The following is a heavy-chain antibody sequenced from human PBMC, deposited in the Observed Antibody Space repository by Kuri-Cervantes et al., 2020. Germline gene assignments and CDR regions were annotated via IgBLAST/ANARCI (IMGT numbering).Heavy chain of an antibody. CDR2: INHSGST. D-gene: IGHD3-9*01. J-gene: IGHJ6*02. V-gene: IGHV4-39*07. Sequence: SETLSLTCTVSGGSISSSSYYWGWIRQPPGKGLEWIGEINHSGSTNYNPSLKSRVTISVDTSKNQFSLKLSSVTAADTAVYYCARGPYYDILTGYYWYYYYYGMDVWGQGTTVTVSS. CDR3: ARGPYYDILTGYYWYYYYYGMDV. CDR1: GGSISSSSYY.